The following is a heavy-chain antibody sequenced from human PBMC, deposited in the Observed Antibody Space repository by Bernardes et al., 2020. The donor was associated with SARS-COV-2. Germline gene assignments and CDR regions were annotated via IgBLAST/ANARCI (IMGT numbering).Heavy chain of an antibody. Sequence: SVKLSCKASGYPFTGYYIHWVRQAPGQGLEWMGWINPNSGGTNYAQNFQGRVTMTSDTSISTAYLELSGLRFDDTAVYYCALPPTNYDRYAMDLWGQGTTVTVSS. CDR1: GYPFTGYY. D-gene: IGHD3-22*01. CDR3: ALPPTNYDRYAMDL. CDR2: INPNSGGT. J-gene: IGHJ6*02. V-gene: IGHV1-2*02.